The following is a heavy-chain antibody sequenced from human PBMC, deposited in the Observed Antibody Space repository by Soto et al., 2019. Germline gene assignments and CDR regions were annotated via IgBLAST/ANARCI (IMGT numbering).Heavy chain of an antibody. Sequence: GASVKVSCKASGYTFTSYGISWVRQAPGQGLEWMGWISAYNGNTNYAQKLQGRVTMTTDTSTSTAYMELRSLRSDDTAVYYCARVLYCSGGMFCSDFDYWGQGTLVTGSS. CDR3: ARVLYCSGGMFCSDFDY. CDR1: GYTFTSYG. D-gene: IGHD2-15*01. CDR2: ISAYNGNT. J-gene: IGHJ4*02. V-gene: IGHV1-18*01.